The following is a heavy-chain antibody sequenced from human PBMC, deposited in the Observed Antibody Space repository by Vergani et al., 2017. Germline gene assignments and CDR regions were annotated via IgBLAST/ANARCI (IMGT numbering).Heavy chain of an antibody. Sequence: EVQLVESGGGLVKPGGSLRLSCAASGFTFSSYSMNWVRQAPGKGLEWVSSIGSTTNYIYYADSLKGRFTISRDNSKNMLFLQMNNLRTEDTARYYCAKQYFVSGNYLFDYWGQGTLVTVSS. CDR2: IGSTTNYI. D-gene: IGHD3-10*01. CDR3: AKQYFVSGNYLFDY. V-gene: IGHV3-21*04. J-gene: IGHJ4*02. CDR1: GFTFSSYS.